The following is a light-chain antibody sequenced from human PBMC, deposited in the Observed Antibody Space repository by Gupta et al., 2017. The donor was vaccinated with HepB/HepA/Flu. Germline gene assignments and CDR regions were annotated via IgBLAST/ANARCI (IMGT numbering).Light chain of an antibody. Sequence: QSVLTQPPSASGTPGQRVTISCSGSSSNLGSNTVNWYQQLPGTAPKLLIYSNNQRPSGVPDRFSGSKSGTSASLAISGLQSEDEADYYCADWDANMNGPVFGGGTKLTVL. V-gene: IGLV1-44*01. CDR3: ADWDANMNGPV. CDR2: SNN. J-gene: IGLJ3*02. CDR1: SSNLGSNT.